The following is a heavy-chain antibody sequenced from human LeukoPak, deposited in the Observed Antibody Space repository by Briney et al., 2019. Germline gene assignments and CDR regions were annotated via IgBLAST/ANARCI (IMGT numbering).Heavy chain of an antibody. J-gene: IGHJ4*02. CDR2: IRSKTDGGTT. Sequence: SGGSLRLSCAASGFTFSNAWMSWVRQAPGKGLEWVGRIRSKTDGGTTDYAASVKGRSTISRDDSKNTLYLQMNSLKTEDTAVYYCTTVVATIPSDYWGQGTLVTVSS. CDR3: TTVVATIPSDY. D-gene: IGHD5-12*01. CDR1: GFTFSNAW. V-gene: IGHV3-15*01.